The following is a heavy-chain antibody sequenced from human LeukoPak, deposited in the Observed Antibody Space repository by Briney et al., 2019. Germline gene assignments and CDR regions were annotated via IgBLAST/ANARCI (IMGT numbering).Heavy chain of an antibody. V-gene: IGHV1-18*01. CDR3: ALATWIQLWSNFDY. Sequence: ASVKVSCKASRYTFTSYGISWVRQAPGQGLEWMGWISAYNGNTNYAQKLQGRVTMTTDTSTSTAYMELRSLRSDDTAVYYCALATWIQLWSNFDYWGQGTLVTVSS. D-gene: IGHD5-18*01. CDR1: RYTFTSYG. CDR2: ISAYNGNT. J-gene: IGHJ4*02.